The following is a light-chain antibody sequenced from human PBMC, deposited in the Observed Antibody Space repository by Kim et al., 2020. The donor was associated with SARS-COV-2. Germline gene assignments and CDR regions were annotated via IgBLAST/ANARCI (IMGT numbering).Light chain of an antibody. V-gene: IGKV3-20*01. CDR1: QSVSSSY. J-gene: IGKJ2*01. CDR3: QQYGSSPKT. Sequence: LSPGERATLSCRASQSVSSSYLAWYQQKPGQAPRLLIYGASSSATGIPDRFSGSGSGTDFTLTISRLEPEDFAVYYCQQYGSSPKTFGQGTKLEI. CDR2: GAS.